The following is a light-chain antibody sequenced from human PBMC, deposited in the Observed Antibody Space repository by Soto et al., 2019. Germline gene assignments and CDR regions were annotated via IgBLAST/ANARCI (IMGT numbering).Light chain of an antibody. CDR1: TSNIGSNY. J-gene: IGLJ2*01. Sequence: QSVLTQPPSASGTPGQGVTISCSGSTSNIGSNYVYWYQQLPGTAPKLLIYRNNQRPSGVPDRFSGSKSGTSASLAISGLRSDDEADYYCQSYDRTNVVFGGGTKLTVL. CDR2: RNN. CDR3: QSYDRTNVV. V-gene: IGLV1-47*01.